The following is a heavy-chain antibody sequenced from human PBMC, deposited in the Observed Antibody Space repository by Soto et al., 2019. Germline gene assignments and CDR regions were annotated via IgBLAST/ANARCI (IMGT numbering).Heavy chain of an antibody. V-gene: IGHV4-31*11. CDR1: CGSIDSAGSY. Sequence: SEPLSLTCAVSCGSIDSAGSYWSLIRQIRGRGLEWIGHIYHGGTTDYNPSLKSRITMSVDTSKNQFSLELNSVTAADTAVYYCARYCSGGTCYDRIDYWGQGTLVTVSS. CDR3: ARYCSGGTCYDRIDY. D-gene: IGHD2-15*01. J-gene: IGHJ4*02. CDR2: IYHGGTT.